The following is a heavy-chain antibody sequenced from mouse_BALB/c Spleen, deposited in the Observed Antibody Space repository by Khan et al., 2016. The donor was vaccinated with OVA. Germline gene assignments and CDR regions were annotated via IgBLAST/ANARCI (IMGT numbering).Heavy chain of an antibody. CDR3: VRGGAYDRYDVWFAY. J-gene: IGHJ3*01. Sequence: QVQLKQSGAELARPGASVKMSCKASGYTFTSYTIPWIKLRPGQGLEWIGYINPSNGYTNYNQRFRDKATLTADKSSTTTYMQLSSLTSDDSAVYTVVRGGAYDRYDVWFAYWGQGTLVTVSA. CDR2: INPSNGYT. CDR1: GYTFTSYT. D-gene: IGHD2-14*01. V-gene: IGHV1-4*01.